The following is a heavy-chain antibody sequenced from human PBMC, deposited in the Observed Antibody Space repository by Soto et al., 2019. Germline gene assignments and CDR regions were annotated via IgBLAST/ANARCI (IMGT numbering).Heavy chain of an antibody. V-gene: IGHV1-69*13. Sequence: SVKVSCKASGGTFSSYAISWVRQAPGQGLEWMGGIIPIFGTANYAQKFQGRVTITADESKSTAYMELSSLRSEDTAVYYCAREDIVVVPAARGDYYYYYGMDVWGQGTTVTVSS. D-gene: IGHD2-2*01. J-gene: IGHJ6*02. CDR2: IIPIFGTA. CDR1: GGTFSSYA. CDR3: AREDIVVVPAARGDYYYYYGMDV.